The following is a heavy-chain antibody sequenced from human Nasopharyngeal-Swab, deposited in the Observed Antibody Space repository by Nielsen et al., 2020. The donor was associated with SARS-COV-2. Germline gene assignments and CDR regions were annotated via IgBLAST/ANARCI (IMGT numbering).Heavy chain of an antibody. CDR1: GFTFSSYA. CDR2: ISGSGGST. J-gene: IGHJ4*02. CDR3: AKVGFRSITGTSPLEY. Sequence: GESLKLSCAASGFTFSSYAMSWVRQAPGKGLEWVSAISGSGGSTYYADSVKGRFTISRDNSKNTLYLQMNSLRAEDTAVYYCAKVGFRSITGTSPLEYWGQGTLVTVSS. D-gene: IGHD1-20*01. V-gene: IGHV3-23*01.